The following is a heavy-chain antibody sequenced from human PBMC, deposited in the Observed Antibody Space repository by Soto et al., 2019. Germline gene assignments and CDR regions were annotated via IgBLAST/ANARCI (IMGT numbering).Heavy chain of an antibody. CDR2: IYYSGST. J-gene: IGHJ3*02. V-gene: IGHV4-28*01. D-gene: IGHD4-17*01. CDR1: GYSISSSNW. Sequence: SETLSLTCAVSGYSISSSNWWGWIRQPPGKGLEWIGYIYYSGSTYYNPSLKSRVTMSVDTSKNQFSLKLRSVTAVDTAVYYCARTYGDEAFDIWGQGTMVTVSS. CDR3: ARTYGDEAFDI.